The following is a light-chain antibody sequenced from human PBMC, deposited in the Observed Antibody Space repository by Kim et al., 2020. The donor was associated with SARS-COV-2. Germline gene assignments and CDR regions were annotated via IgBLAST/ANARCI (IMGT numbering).Light chain of an antibody. CDR1: QTVLYSSNNKNY. CDR2: WAS. V-gene: IGKV4-1*01. CDR3: QQYYSSPVT. Sequence: PSINCQSSQTVLYSSNNKNYLAWYQQKPGQPPKLLIYWASTRESGVPDRFSGSGSGTDFTLTISSLQAEDVAVYYCQQYYSSPVTFGQGTKLEI. J-gene: IGKJ2*01.